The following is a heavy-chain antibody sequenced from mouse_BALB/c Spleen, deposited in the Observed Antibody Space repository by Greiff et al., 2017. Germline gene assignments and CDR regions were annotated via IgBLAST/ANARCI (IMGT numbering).Heavy chain of an antibody. D-gene: IGHD4-1*01. V-gene: IGHV5-12-2*01. CDR1: GFTFSSYT. Sequence: EVKLVESGGGLVQPGGSLKLSCAASGFTFSSYTMSWVRQTPEKRLEWVAYISNGGGSTYYPDTVKGRFTISRDNAKNTLYLQMSSLKAEDTAMYYCARDWDAWFAYWGQGTLVTVSA. J-gene: IGHJ3*01. CDR2: ISNGGGST. CDR3: ARDWDAWFAY.